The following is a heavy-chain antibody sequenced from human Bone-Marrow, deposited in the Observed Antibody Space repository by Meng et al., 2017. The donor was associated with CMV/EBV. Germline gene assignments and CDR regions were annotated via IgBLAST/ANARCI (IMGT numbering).Heavy chain of an antibody. V-gene: IGHV3-48*04. CDR3: ARDSSGCSDY. J-gene: IGHJ4*02. Sequence: GESLKISCAASGFTFSSYSMNWVRQAPGKGLEWVSYISSSSSTIYYADSVKGRFTISRDNAKNSLYLQMNSLRAEDTAVYYCARDSSGCSDYWGKGTLVTVSS. CDR1: GFTFSSYS. CDR2: ISSSSSTI. D-gene: IGHD6-19*01.